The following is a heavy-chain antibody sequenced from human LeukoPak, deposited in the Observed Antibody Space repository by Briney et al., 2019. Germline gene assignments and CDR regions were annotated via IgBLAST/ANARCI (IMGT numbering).Heavy chain of an antibody. CDR2: INPNSGGT. V-gene: IGHV1-2*02. CDR1: GYTFTGYY. J-gene: IGHJ4*02. D-gene: IGHD2-2*01. CDR3: ARDPAIVVVPAAMRLGLNY. Sequence: ASVKVSCKASGYTFTGYYMHWVRQAPGQGLEWMGWINPNSGGTNYAQNFQGRVTMTRDTSISTAYMELSRLRSDDTAVYYCARDPAIVVVPAAMRLGLNYWGQGTLVTVSS.